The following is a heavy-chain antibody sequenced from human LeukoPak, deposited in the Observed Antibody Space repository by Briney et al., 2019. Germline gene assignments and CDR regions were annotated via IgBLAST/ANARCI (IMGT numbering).Heavy chain of an antibody. CDR2: ISGSGGST. V-gene: IGHV3-23*01. CDR1: GFTFSSYA. CDR3: AKYVGQWPKSYYYYYYMDV. J-gene: IGHJ6*03. D-gene: IGHD6-19*01. Sequence: GGSLRLSCAASGFTFSSYAMTWVRQAPGKGLEWVSAISGSGGSTYYADSVKGRFTISRENSKNTLYLQMNSLRAEDTAVYYCAKYVGQWPKSYYYYYYMDVWGKGTTVTVSS.